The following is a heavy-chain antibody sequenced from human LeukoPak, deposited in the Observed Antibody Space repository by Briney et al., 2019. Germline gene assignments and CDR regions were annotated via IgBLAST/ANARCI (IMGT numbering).Heavy chain of an antibody. Sequence: GGSLRLSSAASGFTFSISITYWGRAAPGKGLEWVLYISSSSSTIYYAYSVKGRFTSSRDNAKHSLYLQRNSLRAEDTDVYYCARDDYGDYVTDFFDFWGQGTLVTVPS. J-gene: IGHJ4*02. V-gene: IGHV3-48*01. CDR2: ISSSSSTI. D-gene: IGHD4-17*01. CDR3: ARDDYGDYVTDFFDF. CDR1: GFTFSISI.